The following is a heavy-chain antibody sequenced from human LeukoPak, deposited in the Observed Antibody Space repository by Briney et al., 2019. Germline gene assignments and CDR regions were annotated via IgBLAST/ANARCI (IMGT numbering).Heavy chain of an antibody. Sequence: SETLSLTCGVSGASITRPYYWTWVRQPPGKGLEWIAEISHSGTTHYNPSLKSRVIISVDTSKNQFSLKLSSVTAADTAVYYCARRSRYSSSWYFGISGNVRGYFDYWGQGTLVTVSS. J-gene: IGHJ4*02. CDR2: ISHSGTT. V-gene: IGHV4-4*02. CDR1: GASITRPYY. CDR3: ARRSRYSSSWYFGISGNVRGYFDY. D-gene: IGHD6-13*01.